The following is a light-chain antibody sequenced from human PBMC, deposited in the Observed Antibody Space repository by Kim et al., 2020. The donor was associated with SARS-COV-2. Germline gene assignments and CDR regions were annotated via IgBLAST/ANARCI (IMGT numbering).Light chain of an antibody. J-gene: IGLJ1*01. CDR3: CSYVGSFTYV. V-gene: IGLV2-11*01. CDR1: SSDVGGYNY. CDR2: DVS. Sequence: QSALTQPRSVSGSPGQSVAISCTGTSSDVGGYNYVSWYQQHPGKAPKLIIYDVSKRPSGVPDRFSGSKSGYTASLTISGLQAEDEADYYCCSYVGSFTYVFGTGTKVT.